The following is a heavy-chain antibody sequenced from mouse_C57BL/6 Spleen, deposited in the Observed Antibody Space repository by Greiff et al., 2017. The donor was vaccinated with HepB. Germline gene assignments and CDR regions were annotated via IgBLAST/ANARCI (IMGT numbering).Heavy chain of an antibody. CDR2: IRNKANGYTT. CDR3: ARSYYGSSYWYYAMDY. V-gene: IGHV7-3*01. Sequence: DVRLVESGGGLVQPGGSLSLSCAASGFTFTDYYMSWVRQPPGKALEWLGFIRNKANGYTTEYSASVKGRFTISRDNSQSILYLQMNAMRAEDSATYYCARSYYGSSYWYYAMDYWGQGTSVTVSS. D-gene: IGHD1-1*01. J-gene: IGHJ4*01. CDR1: GFTFTDYY.